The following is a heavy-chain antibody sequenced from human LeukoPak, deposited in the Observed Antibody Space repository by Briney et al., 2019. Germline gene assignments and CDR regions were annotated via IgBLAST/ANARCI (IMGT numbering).Heavy chain of an antibody. CDR3: AKATTYYYDSRADY. D-gene: IGHD3-22*01. CDR1: GFTFSSYA. Sequence: GGSLRLSCAASGFTFSSYAMSWVRQAPGKGLEWVSGISGSGGSTYYADSVKGRFTISRDNSKNTLYPQMNSLRAEDTAVYYCAKATTYYYDSRADYWGQGTLVTVSS. V-gene: IGHV3-23*01. CDR2: ISGSGGST. J-gene: IGHJ4*02.